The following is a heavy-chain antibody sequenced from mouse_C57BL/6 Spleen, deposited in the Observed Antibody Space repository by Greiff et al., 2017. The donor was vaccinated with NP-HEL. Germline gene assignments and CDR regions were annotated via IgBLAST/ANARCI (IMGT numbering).Heavy chain of an antibody. V-gene: IGHV1-69*01. CDR2: IDPSDSYT. Sequence: QVQLQQPGAELVMPGASVKLSCKASGYTFTSYWMHWVKQRPGQGLVWIGEIDPSDSYTNYNQKFKGKSTLTVDKSSSTAYMQLSSLTSEDSAVYYCAIITTNWYFDVWGTGTTVTVSS. CDR3: AIITTNWYFDV. D-gene: IGHD1-2*01. J-gene: IGHJ1*03. CDR1: GYTFTSYW.